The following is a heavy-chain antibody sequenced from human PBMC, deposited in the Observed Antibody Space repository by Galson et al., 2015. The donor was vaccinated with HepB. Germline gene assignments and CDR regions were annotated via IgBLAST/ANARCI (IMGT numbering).Heavy chain of an antibody. CDR3: VSCGGDCYSWGLDY. V-gene: IGHV3-9*01. J-gene: IGHJ4*02. CDR2: ISWNSGSI. CDR1: GFTFDDYA. D-gene: IGHD2-21*02. Sequence: SLRLSCAASGFTFDDYAMHWVRQAPGQGLEWVSGISWNSGSIGYADSVKGRFTISRDNAKNSLYLQMNSLRAEDTALYYCVSCGGDCYSWGLDYWGQGTLVTVSS.